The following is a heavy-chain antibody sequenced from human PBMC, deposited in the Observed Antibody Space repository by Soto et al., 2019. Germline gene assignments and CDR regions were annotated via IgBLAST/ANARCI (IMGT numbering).Heavy chain of an antibody. D-gene: IGHD2-21*02. V-gene: IGHV3-30*18. J-gene: IGHJ4*02. CDR1: RFTFSNYA. Sequence: SCAASRFTFSNYAMHWVRQAPGKGLEWVAVISYDGTTKYYADSVKGRFTISRDNSKSTLYLQMNSLRVEDSAVYYCAKLWGYGSDSAYFGYWGQGTLVTVSS. CDR3: AKLWGYGSDSAYFGY. CDR2: ISYDGTTK.